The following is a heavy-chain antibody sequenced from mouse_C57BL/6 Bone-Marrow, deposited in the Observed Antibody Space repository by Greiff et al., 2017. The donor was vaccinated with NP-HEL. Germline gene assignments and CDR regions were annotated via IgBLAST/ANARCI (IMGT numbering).Heavy chain of an antibody. J-gene: IGHJ3*01. V-gene: IGHV1-50*01. CDR3: AREITTVVGGAY. Sequence: QVQLQQPGAELVKPGASVKLSCKASGYTFTSYWMQWVKQRPGQGLEWIGEIDPSDSYTNYNQKFKGKAALTVDTSSSTAYMQLSSLTSEDSAVYYCAREITTVVGGAYWGQGTLVTVSA. CDR1: GYTFTSYW. D-gene: IGHD1-1*01. CDR2: IDPSDSYT.